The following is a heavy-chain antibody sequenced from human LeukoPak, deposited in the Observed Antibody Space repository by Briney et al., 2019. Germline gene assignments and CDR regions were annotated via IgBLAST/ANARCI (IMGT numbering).Heavy chain of an antibody. D-gene: IGHD6-19*01. CDR1: GYTFISSA. Sequence: ASVKVSCKASGYTFISSALNWVRQAPGQGLEWMGWINTNTGNPTYAQGFTGRFVFSLDTSVSTAYLHISSLEAEDTAIYYCATDLKKGDSGCFDYWGQGTLVTVSS. CDR2: INTNTGNP. CDR3: ATDLKKGDSGCFDY. J-gene: IGHJ4*02. V-gene: IGHV7-4-1*02.